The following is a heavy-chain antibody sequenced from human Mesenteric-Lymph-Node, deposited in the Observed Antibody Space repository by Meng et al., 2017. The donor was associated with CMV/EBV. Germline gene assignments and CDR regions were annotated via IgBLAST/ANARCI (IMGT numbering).Heavy chain of an antibody. CDR1: GYTFTSYY. CDR3: ASGLSIAATLDY. J-gene: IGHJ4*02. Sequence: CKASGYTFTSYYMHWVRQAPGQGLEWMGIINPSGGSTSYAQKFQGRVTMTRDTSTSTVYMELSSLRSEDTAVYYCASGLSIAATLDYWGQGTLVTVSS. V-gene: IGHV1-46*01. D-gene: IGHD6-13*01. CDR2: INPSGGST.